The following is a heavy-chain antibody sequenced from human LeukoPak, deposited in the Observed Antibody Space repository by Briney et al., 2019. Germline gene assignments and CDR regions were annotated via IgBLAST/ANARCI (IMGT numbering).Heavy chain of an antibody. J-gene: IGHJ6*03. CDR3: ARGYEYSSSYYYMDV. Sequence: SETLSLTCAVYGGSFSGYYWSWIRQPPGKGLEWIGEINHSGSTNYNPSLKSRVTISVDTSKNQFSLKLSSVTAADTAAYYCARGYEYSSSYYYMDVWGKGTTVTVSS. CDR1: GGSFSGYY. CDR2: INHSGST. V-gene: IGHV4-34*01. D-gene: IGHD6-6*01.